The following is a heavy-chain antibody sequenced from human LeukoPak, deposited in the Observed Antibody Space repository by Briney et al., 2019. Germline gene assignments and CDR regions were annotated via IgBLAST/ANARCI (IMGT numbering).Heavy chain of an antibody. CDR2: IYTRGST. J-gene: IGHJ6*03. Sequence: SETLSLTCTVSGGSISSYYWSWIRQPAGKGLEWIGRIYTRGSTNYNPSLKSRVTMSVDTSKNQFSLKLSSVTAADTAVYYCAREDVAGTQYYYHYYYVDVWGKGTTVTVSS. V-gene: IGHV4-4*07. CDR3: AREDVAGTQYYYHYYYVDV. D-gene: IGHD1-1*01. CDR1: GGSISSYY.